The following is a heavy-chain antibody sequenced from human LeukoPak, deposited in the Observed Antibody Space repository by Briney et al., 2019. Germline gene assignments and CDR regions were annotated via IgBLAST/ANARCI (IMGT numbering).Heavy chain of an antibody. D-gene: IGHD6-19*01. CDR3: ARAHSSGWYAGDY. CDR2: ISAYNGNT. V-gene: IGHV1-18*01. CDR1: GYTFTNYD. Sequence: ASVKVSCKASGYTFTNYDISWVRQAPGQGLEWMGWISAYNGNTKYAQKFQGRVTMTTDTSTSTADMELRGLRSDDTAVYFCARAHSSGWYAGDYWGQGTLVTVSS. J-gene: IGHJ4*02.